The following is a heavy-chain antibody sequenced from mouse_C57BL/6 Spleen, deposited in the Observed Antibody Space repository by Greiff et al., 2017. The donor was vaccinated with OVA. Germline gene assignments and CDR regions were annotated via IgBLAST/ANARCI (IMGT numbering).Heavy chain of an antibody. CDR2: INPNNGGT. CDR3: ARRGGYYVRYFDV. Sequence: VHVKQSGPELVKPGASVKIPCKASGYTFTDYNMDWVKQSHGKSLEWIGDINPNNGGTIYNQKFKGKATLTVDKSSSTAYMELRSLTSEDTAVYYCARRGGYYVRYFDVWGTGTTVTVSS. J-gene: IGHJ1*03. V-gene: IGHV1-18*01. CDR1: GYTFTDYN. D-gene: IGHD2-3*01.